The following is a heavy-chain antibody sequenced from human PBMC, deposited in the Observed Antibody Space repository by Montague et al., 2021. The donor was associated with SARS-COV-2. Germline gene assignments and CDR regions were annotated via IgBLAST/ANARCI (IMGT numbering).Heavy chain of an antibody. CDR1: GGSITSTNYD. Sequence: ETLSLTCTVAGGSITSTNYDWAWIRQPPGKGLEWIGSISFSWSTXHNPSLKSRVTMSVDTSMNQSSLRLSTVTAADTALYYCARQNHGRGWYEISFDYWGQGTLVTVSS. V-gene: IGHV4-39*01. D-gene: IGHD6-19*01. J-gene: IGHJ4*02. CDR2: ISFSWST. CDR3: ARQNHGRGWYEISFDY.